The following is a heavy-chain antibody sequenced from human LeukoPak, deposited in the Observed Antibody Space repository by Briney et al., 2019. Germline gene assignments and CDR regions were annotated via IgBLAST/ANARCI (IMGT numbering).Heavy chain of an antibody. D-gene: IGHD3-10*01. J-gene: IGHJ4*02. CDR1: GFTFSSYE. CDR2: ISSSGSTI. V-gene: IGHV3-48*03. CDR3: ARGGIWFGEWHKGDIRFDY. Sequence: GGSLRLSCAASGFTFSSYEMNWVRQAPGKGLEWVSYISSSGSTIYYADSVKGRFTISRDNAKNSLYLQMNSLRAEDTAVYYCARGGIWFGEWHKGDIRFDYWGQGTLVTVSS.